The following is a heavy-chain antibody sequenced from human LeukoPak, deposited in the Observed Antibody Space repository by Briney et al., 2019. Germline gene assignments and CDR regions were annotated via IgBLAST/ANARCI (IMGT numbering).Heavy chain of an antibody. D-gene: IGHD3-22*01. Sequence: GGSLRLSCEGSGFTFSNYWMGWVRQAPGKGLQWVANIKTDGSEKYYVDSVKGRFTISRDNAKNSLYLQMNSLSAEDTAVYYCATYSSLNRREFQFWGQGTLLTVSS. CDR1: GFTFSNYW. J-gene: IGHJ1*01. V-gene: IGHV3-7*01. CDR2: IKTDGSEK. CDR3: ATYSSLNRREFQF.